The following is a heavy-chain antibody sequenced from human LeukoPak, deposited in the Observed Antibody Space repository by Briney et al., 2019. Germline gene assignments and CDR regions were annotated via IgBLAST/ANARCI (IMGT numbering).Heavy chain of an antibody. CDR1: GYTFTYND. D-gene: IGHD2-15*01. CDR3: ARGRAAAD. V-gene: IGHV1-8*01. CDR2: MNPGTANT. J-gene: IGHJ4*02. Sequence: GASVKVSCKASGYTFTYNDINWVRQATGQGLEWMGWMNPGTANTGYSQKCQGRLAMTADTSINTAYMELSGLTSEDTAVYYCARGRAAADWGQGTLVTVSS.